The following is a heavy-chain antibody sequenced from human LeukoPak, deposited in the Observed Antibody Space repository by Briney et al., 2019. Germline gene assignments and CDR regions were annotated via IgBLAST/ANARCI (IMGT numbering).Heavy chain of an antibody. D-gene: IGHD5-12*01. J-gene: IGHJ5*02. Sequence: ASVKVSCKASGGTFSSYAISWVRQAPGQGLEWMGRIIPILGIANYAQKFQGRVTITADKSTSTAYMELSSLRSEDTAVYYCARGTGSWLRLTRWFDPWGQGTLVTVSS. CDR1: GGTFSSYA. CDR3: ARGTGSWLRLTRWFDP. V-gene: IGHV1-69*04. CDR2: IIPILGIA.